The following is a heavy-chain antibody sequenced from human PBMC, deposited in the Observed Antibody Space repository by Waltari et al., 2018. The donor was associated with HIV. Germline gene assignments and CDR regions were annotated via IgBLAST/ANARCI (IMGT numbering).Heavy chain of an antibody. D-gene: IGHD3-10*01. CDR3: AKDSSQVHWFGESLAL. CDR2: ISYEGIKK. Sequence: QEQLVESGGGVVQPGDVLRLSCAASGPSFGSNGMHWVRQAPGKGLEWWAAISYEGIKKYYGDSLRGRFIISRDNSKKTLYLQMNTLRPEDTAIYFCAKDSSQVHWFGESLALWGQGTLVIVSS. V-gene: IGHV3-30*18. CDR1: GPSFGSNG. J-gene: IGHJ4*02.